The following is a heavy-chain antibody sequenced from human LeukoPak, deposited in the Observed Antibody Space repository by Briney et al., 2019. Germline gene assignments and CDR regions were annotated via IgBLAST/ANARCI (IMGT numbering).Heavy chain of an antibody. D-gene: IGHD2-2*01. Sequence: SETLSLTCAVYGGSFSGYYWSWIRQPPGKGLEWIGEINHSGSTNYNPSLKSRVTISVDTSKNQFSLKLSSVTAADTAVYYCAREVPATAIRFDYWGQGTLVTGSS. V-gene: IGHV4-34*01. J-gene: IGHJ4*02. CDR1: GGSFSGYY. CDR2: INHSGST. CDR3: AREVPATAIRFDY.